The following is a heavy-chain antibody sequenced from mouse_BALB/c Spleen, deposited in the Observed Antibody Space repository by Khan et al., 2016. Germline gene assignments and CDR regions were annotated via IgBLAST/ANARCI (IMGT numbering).Heavy chain of an antibody. Sequence: EVQLQESGPDLVKPSQSLSLTCTVTGYSITGGYTWHWVRQFPGDKLEWMGDIHYSGSTNYNPSLRSRFSITRDTSKNQFFLQLNSVTAEDTATYYCATNSWGFAYWGQGTLVTVSA. D-gene: IGHD1-1*01. J-gene: IGHJ3*01. CDR3: ATNSWGFAY. V-gene: IGHV3-1*02. CDR2: IHYSGST. CDR1: GYSITGGYT.